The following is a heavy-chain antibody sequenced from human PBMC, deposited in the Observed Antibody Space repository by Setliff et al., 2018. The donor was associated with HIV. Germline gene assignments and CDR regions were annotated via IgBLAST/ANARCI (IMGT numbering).Heavy chain of an antibody. J-gene: IGHJ6*03. Sequence: ASVKVSCKASGYSFTSNSLNWVRQAAGQGLERMGWMKHKSGNIGYAQKFQDRVTMTRNTSICTAYMELSSLRSEDTAVYYCARDREYMDVWGKGTTVTVSS. CDR2: MKHKSGNI. CDR3: ARDREYMDV. V-gene: IGHV1-8*01. CDR1: GYSFTSNS.